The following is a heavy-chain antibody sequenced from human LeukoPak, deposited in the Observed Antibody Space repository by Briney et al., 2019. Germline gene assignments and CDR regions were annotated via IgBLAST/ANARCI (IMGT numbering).Heavy chain of an antibody. Sequence: ASVKVSCKASGYTFTSYGISWVRQAPGQGLEWMGWISAYNGNTNYAQKLQGRVTMTTDTSTSTAYMELRSLRSDDTAVYYCARGRVIAVAGTEIDYWGQGTLVTVSS. V-gene: IGHV1-18*04. J-gene: IGHJ4*02. CDR2: ISAYNGNT. CDR3: ARGRVIAVAGTEIDY. CDR1: GYTFTSYG. D-gene: IGHD6-19*01.